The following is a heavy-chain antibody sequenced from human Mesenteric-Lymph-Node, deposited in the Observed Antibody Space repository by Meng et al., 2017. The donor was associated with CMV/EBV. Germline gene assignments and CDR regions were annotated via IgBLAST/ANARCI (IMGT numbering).Heavy chain of an antibody. J-gene: IGHJ4*02. D-gene: IGHD4/OR15-4a*01. V-gene: IGHV3-30*02. Sequence: GESLKISCAASDFTFSNYGMHWVRQAPGKGLEWVGFIRFDGITEDYADSVRGRFTISRDNSKNTLYLQMNSLKPEDTAVYYCARVMVRFPKQNYFDYWGQGTLVTVSP. CDR1: DFTFSNYG. CDR3: ARVMVRFPKQNYFDY. CDR2: IRFDGITE.